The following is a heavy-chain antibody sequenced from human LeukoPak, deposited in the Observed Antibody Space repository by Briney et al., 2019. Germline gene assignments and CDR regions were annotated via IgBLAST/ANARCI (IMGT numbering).Heavy chain of an antibody. CDR1: GFTFSSYG. V-gene: IGHV3-30*02. J-gene: IGHJ4*02. D-gene: IGHD3-9*01. Sequence: GGSLRLSCAASGFTFSSYGMHWVRQAPGKGLEWVAFIRYDGSNKYYADSVKGRFTISRDNAKNTLYLQMDSLRAEDTAVYYCARDGKGYDILTGYIDYWGQGTLVTVSS. CDR3: ARDGKGYDILTGYIDY. CDR2: IRYDGSNK.